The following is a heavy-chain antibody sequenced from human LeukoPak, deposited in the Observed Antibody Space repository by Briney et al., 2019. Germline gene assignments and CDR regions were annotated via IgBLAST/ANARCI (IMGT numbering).Heavy chain of an antibody. Sequence: ASVKVSCKASGGTFSSYAISWVRQAPGQGLEWMGGIIPIFGTANYAQKFQGRVTITADKSTSTAYMELSSLRSEDTAVYYCARLCEPTRTHDAFDIWGQGTMVTVSS. CDR3: ARLCEPTRTHDAFDI. J-gene: IGHJ3*02. CDR1: GGTFSSYA. V-gene: IGHV1-69*06. D-gene: IGHD5-12*01. CDR2: IIPIFGTA.